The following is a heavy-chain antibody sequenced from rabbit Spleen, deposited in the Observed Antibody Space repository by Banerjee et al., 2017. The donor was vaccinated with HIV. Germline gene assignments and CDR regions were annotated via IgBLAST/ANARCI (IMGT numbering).Heavy chain of an antibody. CDR2: INMVTGKS. Sequence: QSLEESGGDLVQPGGSLTLSCKASGIDFTNYYITWVRQAPGKGLEWITCINMVTGKSVYASWAKGRFIMSRTSSTKVTLQMTSLTAADTATYFCARDLVAVIGWNFSLWGQGTLVTVS. CDR1: GIDFTNYY. J-gene: IGHJ4*01. D-gene: IGHD1-1*01. V-gene: IGHV1S40*01. CDR3: ARDLVAVIGWNFSL.